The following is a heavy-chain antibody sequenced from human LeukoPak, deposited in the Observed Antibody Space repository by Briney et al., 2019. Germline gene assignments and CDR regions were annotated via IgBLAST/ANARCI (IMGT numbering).Heavy chain of an antibody. J-gene: IGHJ6*04. CDR3: ARVYSGYDKNYYYGMDV. CDR1: GGTFSSYA. CDR2: IIPIFGTA. Sequence: GASVKVSCKASGGTFSSYAISWVRQAPGQGLEWMGXIIPIFGTANYAQKFQGRVTITADESTSTAYMELSSLRSEDTAVYYCARVYSGYDKNYYYGMDVWGKGTTVTVSS. D-gene: IGHD5-12*01. V-gene: IGHV1-69*13.